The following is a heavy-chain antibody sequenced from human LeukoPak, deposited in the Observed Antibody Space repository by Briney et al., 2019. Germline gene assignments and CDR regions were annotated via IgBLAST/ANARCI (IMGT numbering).Heavy chain of an antibody. V-gene: IGHV3-53*01. CDR3: ARETGSGYGMDV. D-gene: IGHD3-10*01. Sequence: YPGGSLRLSCAASGFTVSSHYMNWVRQAPGKGLEWVSVIYRGGTTFYAESVKGRFTISRDNAKNTLCLQMNSLRAEDTAVYYCARETGSGYGMDVWGQGTTVTVSS. CDR2: IYRGGTT. CDR1: GFTVSSHY. J-gene: IGHJ6*02.